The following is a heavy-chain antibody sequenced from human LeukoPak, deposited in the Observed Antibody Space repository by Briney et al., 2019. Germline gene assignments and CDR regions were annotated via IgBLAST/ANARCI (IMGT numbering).Heavy chain of an antibody. CDR3: AREYYGYVWGSYPGQGVFDY. J-gene: IGHJ4*02. Sequence: PSETLSLTCTVSGGSISSGGYYWSWIRQPPGKGLEWIGYIYHGGSTYYNPSLKSRVTISVDRSKNQFSLKLSSVTAADTAVYYCAREYYGYVWGSYPGQGVFDYWGQGTLVTVSS. V-gene: IGHV4-30-2*01. D-gene: IGHD3-16*02. CDR2: IYHGGST. CDR1: GGSISSGGYY.